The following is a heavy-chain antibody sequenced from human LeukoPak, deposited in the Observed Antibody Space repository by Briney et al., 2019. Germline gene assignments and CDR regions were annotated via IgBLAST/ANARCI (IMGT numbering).Heavy chain of an antibody. CDR1: GGSVSSTTYY. J-gene: IGHJ4*02. CDR2: VFYSGST. V-gene: IGHV4-39*01. D-gene: IGHD6-13*01. Sequence: SETLSLTCTVSGGSVSSTTYYWGWIRQPPGKGLEWVANVFYSGSTYPSPSLKSRVTISVDTSKNQFSLKLNSVTAADTAVYYCARFRYGAAGPFDYWGQGALVTVSS. CDR3: ARFRYGAAGPFDY.